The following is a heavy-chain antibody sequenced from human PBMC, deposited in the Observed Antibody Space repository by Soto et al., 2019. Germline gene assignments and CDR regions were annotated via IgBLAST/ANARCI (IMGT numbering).Heavy chain of an antibody. J-gene: IGHJ6*03. CDR3: AKDLEWLLNPYYYYYMDV. D-gene: IGHD3-3*01. V-gene: IGHV3-30*18. CDR2: ISYDGSNK. CDR1: GFTFSSYG. Sequence: GGSLRLSCAASGFTFSSYGMHWVRQAPGKGLEWVAVISYDGSNKYYADSVKGRFTISRDNSKNTLYLQMNSLRAEDTAVYYCAKDLEWLLNPYYYYYMDVWGKGTTVTVSS.